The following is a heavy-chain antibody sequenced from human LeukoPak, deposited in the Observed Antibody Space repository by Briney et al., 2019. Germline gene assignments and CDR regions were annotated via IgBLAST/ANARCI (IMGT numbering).Heavy chain of an antibody. J-gene: IGHJ6*03. CDR2: IYYSGST. V-gene: IGHV4-31*03. CDR1: GYSISSGYY. CDR3: ARGSDYYYYMDV. Sequence: KSSETLSLTCTVSGYSISSGYYWSWIRQHPGKGLEWIGYIYYSGSTYYNPSLKSRVTISVDTSKNQFSLKLSSVTAADTAVYYCARGSDYYYYMDVWGKGTTVTVSS.